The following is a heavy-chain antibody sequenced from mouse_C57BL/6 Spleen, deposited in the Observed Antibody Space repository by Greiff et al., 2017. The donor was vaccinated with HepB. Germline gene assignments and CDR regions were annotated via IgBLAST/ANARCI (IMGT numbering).Heavy chain of an antibody. V-gene: IGHV1-50*01. J-gene: IGHJ2*01. CDR3: ARWDSSGYYYFDY. CDR2: IDPSDSYT. CDR1: GYTFTSYW. D-gene: IGHD3-2*02. Sequence: QVQLQQPGAELVKPGASVKLSCKASGYTFTSYWMQWVKQRPGQGLEWIGEIDPSDSYTNYNQKFKGKATLTVDTSSSSAYMQLSSLTSEDSAVYYCARWDSSGYYYFDYWGQGTTLTVSS.